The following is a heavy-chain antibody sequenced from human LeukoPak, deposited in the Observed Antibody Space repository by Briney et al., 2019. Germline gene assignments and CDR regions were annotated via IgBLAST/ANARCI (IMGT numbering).Heavy chain of an antibody. D-gene: IGHD3-22*01. CDR3: ARGLSTPRYYYDSSGYYRTYYYYYMDV. CDR1: GGSFSGYY. CDR2: INHSGST. Sequence: PSETLSLTCAVYGGSFSGYYWSWIRQPPGKGLEWIGEINHSGSTNYNPSLKSRVTISVDTSKNQFSLRLSSVTAADMAVYYCARGLSTPRYYYDSSGYYRTYYYYYMDVWGKGTTVTVSS. V-gene: IGHV4-34*01. J-gene: IGHJ6*03.